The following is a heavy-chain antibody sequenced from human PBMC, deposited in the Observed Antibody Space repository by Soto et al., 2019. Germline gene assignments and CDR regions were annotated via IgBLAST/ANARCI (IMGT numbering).Heavy chain of an antibody. CDR3: AKGGLLTIMYYFDS. V-gene: IGHV3-30*18. Sequence: GGSLRLSCAASGFTFNNYVMNWVRQTPRKGLEWVAITSYDGSTTYYADSVKGRFTISRDNSKNTLYLQMKSLRVEDTAVYYCAKGGLLTIMYYFDSWGQGTPVTVSS. CDR2: TSYDGSTT. D-gene: IGHD1-1*01. J-gene: IGHJ4*02. CDR1: GFTFNNYV.